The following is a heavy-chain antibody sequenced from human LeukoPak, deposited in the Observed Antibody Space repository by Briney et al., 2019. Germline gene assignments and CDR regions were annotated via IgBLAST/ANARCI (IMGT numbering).Heavy chain of an antibody. Sequence: SETLSLTCTVSGGSISTYYWSWIRQPPGKGLEWIGYVYYSGSANYNPSLKSRVAMSVDTSKNQFSLKLSSVTAADTAVYYCARVVGFYGDYGGDAFDIWGQGTMVTVSS. J-gene: IGHJ3*02. CDR3: ARVVGFYGDYGGDAFDI. CDR1: GGSISTYY. CDR2: VYYSGSA. V-gene: IGHV4-59*12. D-gene: IGHD4-17*01.